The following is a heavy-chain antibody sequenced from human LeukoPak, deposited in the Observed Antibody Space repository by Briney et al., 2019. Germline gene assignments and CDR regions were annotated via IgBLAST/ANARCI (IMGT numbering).Heavy chain of an antibody. CDR3: ARDLIVGGNHDAFDI. V-gene: IGHV3-53*01. D-gene: IGHD1-26*01. CDR1: GFTVSSSY. J-gene: IGHJ3*02. Sequence: GGSLRLSCAASGFTVSSSYMSWVRQAPGKGLEWASVIYSGGTTYYADSVKGRFTISRDNSKSTLYLQMNSLRAEDTAVYYCARDLIVGGNHDAFDIWGQGTMVTVSS. CDR2: IYSGGTT.